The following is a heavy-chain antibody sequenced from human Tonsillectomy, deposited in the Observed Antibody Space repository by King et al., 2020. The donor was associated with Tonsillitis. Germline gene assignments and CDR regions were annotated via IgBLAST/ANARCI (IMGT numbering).Heavy chain of an antibody. CDR1: GFTFSSSW. V-gene: IGHV3-7*03. D-gene: IGHD1/OR15-1a*01. CDR2: IKEDESEK. J-gene: IGHJ4*02. CDR3: AKDRGWNTFDY. Sequence: QLVQSGGGLVQPGGSLRLSCAASGFTFSSSWMNWVRQAPGKGLEWVASIKEDESEKYYVDSVEGRFTISRDNAKNSLYLQMNSLRGEDTAVYYCAKDRGWNTFDYWGQGTLVTVSS.